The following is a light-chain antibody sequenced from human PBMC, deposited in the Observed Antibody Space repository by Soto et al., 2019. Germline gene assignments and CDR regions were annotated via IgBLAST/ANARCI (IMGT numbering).Light chain of an antibody. CDR3: QQRADWPIT. CDR2: DAS. Sequence: EIVLTQSRATLSLSAGESTTLSCRSSQYITIYLAWYQQKPGQAPRLLIYDASNRATGIPARFSGSGSGTDFTLTISSLEPDDFAVYYCQQRADWPITFGQGTRLEI. J-gene: IGKJ5*01. CDR1: QYITIY. V-gene: IGKV3-11*01.